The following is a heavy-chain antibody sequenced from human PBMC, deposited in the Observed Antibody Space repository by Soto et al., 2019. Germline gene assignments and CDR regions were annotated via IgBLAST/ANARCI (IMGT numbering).Heavy chain of an antibody. Sequence: QVQLVESGGGVVQPGRSLRLSCAASGFTFSSYGMHWVRQAPGKGLEWVAVISYDGSNKYYADSMKGRFTISRDNSKNTQYLQMNSLRAEDTAVYYCAKDRGGSWGQGTLVTVSS. D-gene: IGHD1-26*01. CDR1: GFTFSSYG. CDR2: ISYDGSNK. J-gene: IGHJ4*02. CDR3: AKDRGGS. V-gene: IGHV3-30*18.